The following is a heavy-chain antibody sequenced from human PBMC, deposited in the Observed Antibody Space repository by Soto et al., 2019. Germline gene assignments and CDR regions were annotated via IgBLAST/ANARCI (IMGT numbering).Heavy chain of an antibody. CDR2: ISSGGSTI. V-gene: IGHV3-48*01. D-gene: IGHD2-2*01. CDR1: GFTFSSYS. Sequence: EVQLVESGGGLVQPGGSLRLSCAASGFTFSSYSMNWVHQTPGKGLGWVSYISSGGSTIYYDDSVKDRFTISSDNAKNSLYLRMNSLRAEDTAVYYCATHPRDSSCWLARDYYYGVDVWGQGTTVTVSS. CDR3: ATHPRDSSCWLARDYYYGVDV. J-gene: IGHJ6*02.